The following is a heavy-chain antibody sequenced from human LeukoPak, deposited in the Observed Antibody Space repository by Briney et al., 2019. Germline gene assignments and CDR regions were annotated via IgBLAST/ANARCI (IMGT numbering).Heavy chain of an antibody. V-gene: IGHV5-51*01. J-gene: IGHJ5*02. Sequence: GASLQISCETAGSFFTSYWIGCLRQRPGTVLGWVGAIYPDDSGTRYCPSFQGQVAISADRSISTAYLKWNRLKASDTGMYYCARQRGASGTVNWFDRWGEGPLVTVYS. CDR1: GSFFTSYW. D-gene: IGHD3-10*01. CDR3: ARQRGASGTVNWFDR. CDR2: IYPDDSGT.